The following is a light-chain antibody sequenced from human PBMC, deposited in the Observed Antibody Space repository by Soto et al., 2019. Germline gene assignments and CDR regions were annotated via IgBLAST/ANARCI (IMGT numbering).Light chain of an antibody. CDR1: TSNIGAGFG. J-gene: IGLJ3*02. CDR3: QSYDSSLNNSGL. Sequence: QSVLTQPHSVSGAPGQRVTISCTGSTSNIGAGFGVHWYQQLPGAGPKVVIYADVNRPSGVPDRFSGSKSGTSASLTITGLQAEDEAVYYCQSYDSSLNNSGLFGGGTKLTVL. CDR2: ADV. V-gene: IGLV1-40*01.